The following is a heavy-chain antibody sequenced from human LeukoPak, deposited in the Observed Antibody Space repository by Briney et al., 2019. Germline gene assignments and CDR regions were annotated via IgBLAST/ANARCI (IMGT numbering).Heavy chain of an antibody. CDR1: GGSISSVGYY. CDR2: IYYSGST. CDR3: ARDQGAIDY. Sequence: PSETLSLTCTVSGGSISSVGYYWSWIRLHPGKGLEWIGYIYYSGSTYYNPSLKSRVTISVDTSKNQFSLKLSSVTAADTAVYYCARDQGAIDYWGQGTLVTVSS. J-gene: IGHJ4*02. V-gene: IGHV4-31*03. D-gene: IGHD1-26*01.